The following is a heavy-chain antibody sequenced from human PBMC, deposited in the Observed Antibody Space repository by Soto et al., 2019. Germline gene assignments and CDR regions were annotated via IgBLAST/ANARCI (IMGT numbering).Heavy chain of an antibody. CDR3: TNSPITSIRGVDFDN. J-gene: IGHJ4*02. CDR2: DGGQGHVSTT. D-gene: IGHD3-10*01. V-gene: IGHV3-23*01. CDR1: GFLFSTYT. Sequence: EVQLLESGGGLVQPGGSLRLSCAASGFLFSTYTMNWVRQAPGRGLEWVATDGGQGHVSTTDYADSVRGRFTISRDTSKSTLFLHMDSLRPEATAVYFCTNSPITSIRGVDFDNWGQGTLVTVSS.